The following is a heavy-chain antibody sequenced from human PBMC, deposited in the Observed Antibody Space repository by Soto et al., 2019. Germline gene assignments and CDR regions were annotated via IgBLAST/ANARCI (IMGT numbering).Heavy chain of an antibody. CDR2: ISAYNGNT. CDR1: GYTFTSYG. CDR3: ERDYYDSSGYYPDAFDI. D-gene: IGHD3-22*01. Sequence: ASVKVSCKASGYTFTSYGISWVRQAPGQGLEWMGWISAYNGNTNYAQKLQGRVTMTTDTSTSTAYMELRSLRSDDTAVYYCERDYYDSSGYYPDAFDIWGQGTMVTVSS. J-gene: IGHJ3*02. V-gene: IGHV1-18*01.